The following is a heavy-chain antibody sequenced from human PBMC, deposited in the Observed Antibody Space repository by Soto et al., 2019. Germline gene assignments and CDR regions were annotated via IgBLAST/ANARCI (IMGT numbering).Heavy chain of an antibody. Sequence: PSETLSLTCTVSSASISKSGYYWGWIRQPPGKGLEWIGNFYYSGSTYYNPSLKSRVTISVDTSKNQLSLQLNSVTPEDTGVYYCARLVGNSWIDYWGQGTLVTVSS. D-gene: IGHD6-13*01. J-gene: IGHJ4*02. V-gene: IGHV4-39*01. CDR3: ARLVGNSWIDY. CDR2: FYYSGST. CDR1: SASISKSGYY.